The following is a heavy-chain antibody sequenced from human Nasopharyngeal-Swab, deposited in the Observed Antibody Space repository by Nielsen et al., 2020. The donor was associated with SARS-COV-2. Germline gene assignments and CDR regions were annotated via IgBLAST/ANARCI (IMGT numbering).Heavy chain of an antibody. V-gene: IGHV4-59*01. CDR3: AREILEEYSGSYNHYYYYGMDV. CDR1: GGSISSYY. CDR2: IYYSGST. Sequence: SETLSPTCTVSGGSISSYYWTWIRQPPGKGLEWFGYIYYSGSTNYNPSLKSRVTTSVDTSKNQFSLKLSSVTAADTAVYYCAREILEEYSGSYNHYYYYGMDVWGQGTTVTVSS. D-gene: IGHD1-26*01. J-gene: IGHJ6*02.